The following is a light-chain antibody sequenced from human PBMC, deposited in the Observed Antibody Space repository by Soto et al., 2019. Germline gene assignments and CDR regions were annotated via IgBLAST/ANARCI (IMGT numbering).Light chain of an antibody. CDR3: SSYTSSSTVV. CDR1: SSDIGGYNY. V-gene: IGLV2-14*01. CDR2: DVS. Sequence: ALTQPASVSGSPGQSITISCTGTSSDIGGYNYVSWYQQHPGKAPKLMIYDVSNRPSGVSNRFSGSKSGNTASLTISGLQAEDEADYYCSSYTSSSTVVFGGGTKVTVL. J-gene: IGLJ2*01.